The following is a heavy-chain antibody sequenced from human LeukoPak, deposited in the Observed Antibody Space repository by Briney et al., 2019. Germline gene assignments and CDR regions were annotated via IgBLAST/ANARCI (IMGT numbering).Heavy chain of an antibody. D-gene: IGHD3-10*01. Sequence: SETLSLTCAVYGGSFSGYYWSWIRQPPGKGLEWTGEINHSGSTNYNPSLKSRVTISVDTSKNQFSLKLSSVTAADTAVYYCARGYYGSGSYYSVYWGQGTLVTVSS. CDR3: ARGYYGSGSYYSVY. J-gene: IGHJ4*02. V-gene: IGHV4-34*01. CDR1: GGSFSGYY. CDR2: INHSGST.